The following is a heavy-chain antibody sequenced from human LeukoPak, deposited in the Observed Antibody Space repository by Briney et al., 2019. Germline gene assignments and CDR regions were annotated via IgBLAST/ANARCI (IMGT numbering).Heavy chain of an antibody. CDR2: ISYDGSNK. V-gene: IGHV3-30*18. Sequence: PGGSLRLSCAASGSTFSSYGMHWVRQAPGKGLEWVAVISYDGSNKYYADSVKGRFTISRDNSKNTLYLQMNSLRAEDTAVYYCAKVPYYYDSSGYYEASGYWGQGTLVTVSS. D-gene: IGHD3-22*01. J-gene: IGHJ4*02. CDR1: GSTFSSYG. CDR3: AKVPYYYDSSGYYEASGY.